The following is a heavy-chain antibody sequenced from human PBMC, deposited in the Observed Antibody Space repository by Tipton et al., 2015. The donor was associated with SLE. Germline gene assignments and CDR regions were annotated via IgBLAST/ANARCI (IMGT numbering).Heavy chain of an antibody. Sequence: TLSLTCTVSGGSISSYYWSWIRQPPGKGLEWIGYIYYSGSTNYNPSLKSRVTISVDTSKNQFSLKLSSVTAADTAVYYCARGAAAAGPFDYWGQGTLVTVSS. CDR3: ARGAAAAGPFDY. CDR1: GGSISSYY. D-gene: IGHD6-13*01. CDR2: IYYSGST. V-gene: IGHV4-59*12. J-gene: IGHJ4*02.